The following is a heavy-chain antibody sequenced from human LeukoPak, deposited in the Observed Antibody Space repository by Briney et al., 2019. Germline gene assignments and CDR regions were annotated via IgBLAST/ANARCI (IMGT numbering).Heavy chain of an antibody. J-gene: IGHJ3*02. CDR3: ARRDSYGDSYRDAFDI. Sequence: SETLSLTCTVSGGSISSYYWSWIRQPPGKGLEWIGYIYYSGSTNYNPSLKSRVTISVDTSKNQFPLKLSSVTAADTAVYYCARRDSYGDSYRDAFDIWGQGTMVTVSS. CDR1: GGSISSYY. D-gene: IGHD4-17*01. CDR2: IYYSGST. V-gene: IGHV4-59*08.